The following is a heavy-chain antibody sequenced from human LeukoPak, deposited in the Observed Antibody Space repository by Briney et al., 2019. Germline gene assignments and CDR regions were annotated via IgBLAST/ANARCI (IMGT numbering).Heavy chain of an antibody. Sequence: PSETLSLTCAVSGYSISSGYYWGWIRQPPGKGLEWIGSIYHSGSTYYNPSLKSRVTISVDTSKNQSSLKLSSVTAADTAVYYCARQRDGYNCDYWGQGTLVTVSS. D-gene: IGHD5-24*01. J-gene: IGHJ4*02. V-gene: IGHV4-38-2*01. CDR2: IYHSGST. CDR1: GYSISSGYY. CDR3: ARQRDGYNCDY.